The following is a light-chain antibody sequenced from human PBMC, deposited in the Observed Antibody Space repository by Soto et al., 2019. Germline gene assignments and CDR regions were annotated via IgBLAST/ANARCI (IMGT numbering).Light chain of an antibody. CDR3: QAWDSSTHYV. CDR2: QDS. J-gene: IGLJ1*01. Sequence: SYELTQPPSVSVSPGQTASITCSGDKLGDKYACWYQQKPGQSPVLVIYQDSKRPSGIPERFSGSNSGNTATLTISGTQAMDEADCYCQAWDSSTHYVFGTGTKLTVL. CDR1: KLGDKY. V-gene: IGLV3-1*01.